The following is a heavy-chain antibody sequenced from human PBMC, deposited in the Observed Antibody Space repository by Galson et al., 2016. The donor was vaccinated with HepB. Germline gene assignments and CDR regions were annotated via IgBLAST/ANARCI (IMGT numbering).Heavy chain of an antibody. CDR3: ARDDSGGWYGFHYGLDV. V-gene: IGHV4-59*01. CDR2: IYYSGGT. Sequence: ETLSLTCTVSGGSISSYYWSWIRQPPGKGLEWIGYIYYSGGTNYNPSLKSRVTISIDTSKNQFSLRLTSVTAADTAVYFCARDDSGGWYGFHYGLDVWGQGTTVTVSS. D-gene: IGHD6-19*01. J-gene: IGHJ6*02. CDR1: GGSISSYY.